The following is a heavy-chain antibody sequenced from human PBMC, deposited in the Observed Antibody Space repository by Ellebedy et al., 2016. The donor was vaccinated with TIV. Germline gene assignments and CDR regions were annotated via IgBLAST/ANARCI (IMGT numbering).Heavy chain of an antibody. CDR1: GGSISTYY. J-gene: IGHJ6*02. V-gene: IGHV4-59*08. CDR2: IYYSGYT. Sequence: MPSETLSLTCTVSGGSISTYYWSWIRQPPGQGLEWIGYIYYSGYTEYNPSLKSRVTISLDTSKDQSSLRLRSVTAADTAVYYCARGPLRYFDWVYYYHGMDVWGQGTTVTVSS. D-gene: IGHD3-9*01. CDR3: ARGPLRYFDWVYYYHGMDV.